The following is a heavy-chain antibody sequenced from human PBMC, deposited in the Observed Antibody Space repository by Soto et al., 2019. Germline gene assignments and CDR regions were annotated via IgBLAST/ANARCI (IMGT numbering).Heavy chain of an antibody. D-gene: IGHD2-2*01. J-gene: IGHJ4*02. CDR1: GGSVSSGSYY. CDR3: ARDRGDIVVVPAAIFY. V-gene: IGHV4-61*01. CDR2: IYYSGST. Sequence: SETLSLTCTVSGGSVSSGSYYWSWIRQPPGKGLEWIGYIYYSGSTNYNPSLKSRVTISVDMSKNQFSLKLSSVTAADTAVYYCARDRGDIVVVPAAIFYWGQGTLVTVSS.